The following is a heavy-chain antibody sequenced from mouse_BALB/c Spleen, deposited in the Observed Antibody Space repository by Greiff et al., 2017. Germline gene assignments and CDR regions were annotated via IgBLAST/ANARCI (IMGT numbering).Heavy chain of an antibody. CDR1: GFNIKDTN. V-gene: IGHV14-3*02. D-gene: IGHD2-4*01. Sequence: VQLQQSGAELVKPGASVKLSCTASGFNIKDTNMHWVKQRPEQGLEWIGRIDPANGNTKYDPKFQGKATITADTSSNTAYLQLSSLTSEDTAVYYCARSGDDYDEAYWGQGTLVTVSA. J-gene: IGHJ3*01. CDR2: IDPANGNT. CDR3: ARSGDDYDEAY.